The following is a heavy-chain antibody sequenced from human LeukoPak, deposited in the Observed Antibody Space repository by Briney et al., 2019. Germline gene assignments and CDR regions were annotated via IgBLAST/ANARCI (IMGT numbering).Heavy chain of an antibody. CDR2: INPNSGGT. CDR3: ARVHDIRFLEWYDAGY. V-gene: IGHV1-2*02. D-gene: IGHD3-3*01. J-gene: IGHJ4*02. CDR1: GYTFTGYY. Sequence: GASVKVSCKASGYTFTGYYMHWVRQAPGQGLEWMGWINPNSGGTNYAQKFQGRVTMTRDTSISTAYMELSRLGSDDTAVYYCARVHDIRFLEWYDAGYWGQGTLVTVSS.